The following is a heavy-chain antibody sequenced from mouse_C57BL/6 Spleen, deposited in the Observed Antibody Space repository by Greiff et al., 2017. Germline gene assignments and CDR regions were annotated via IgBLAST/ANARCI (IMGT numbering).Heavy chain of an antibody. D-gene: IGHD2-2*01. CDR2: IYPGDGDT. CDR3: ARTSTMVTTVYFDY. CDR1: GYAFSSSW. V-gene: IGHV1-82*01. Sequence: QVQLQQSGPELVKPGASVKISCKASGYAFSSSWMNWVKQRPGKGLEWIGRIYPGDGDTNYNGKFKGKATLTADKSSSTAYMQLSSLTSDDSAVFVCARTSTMVTTVYFDYWGQGTTLTVSS. J-gene: IGHJ2*01.